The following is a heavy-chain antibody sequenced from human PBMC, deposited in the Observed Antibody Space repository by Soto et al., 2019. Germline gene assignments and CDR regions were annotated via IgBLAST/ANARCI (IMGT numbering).Heavy chain of an antibody. D-gene: IGHD2-2*01. CDR1: GFTFSDYY. CDR2: ISSSSSYT. V-gene: IGHV3-11*06. Sequence: GGSLRLSCAASGFTFSDYYMSWIRQAPGKGLEWVSYISSSSSYTNYADSVKGGFTISRENAKNSLYLQMNSLRAEDTAVYYCASSIRGVYYFDYWGQGTLVTVSS. J-gene: IGHJ4*02. CDR3: ASSIRGVYYFDY.